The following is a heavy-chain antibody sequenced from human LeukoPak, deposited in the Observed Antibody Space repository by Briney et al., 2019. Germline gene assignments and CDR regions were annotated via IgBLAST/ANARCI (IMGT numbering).Heavy chain of an antibody. CDR3: ARHLEQWPDY. CDR2: ISSSGSTM. CDR1: GFTFSSYE. V-gene: IGHV3-48*03. D-gene: IGHD6-19*01. Sequence: GWSLRLSCAASGFTFSSYEMNWVRQAPGKGLEWVSYISSSGSTMHYAGSVKGRFTISRDNAKNSLYLQMNSRRADDTAVYYCARHLEQWPDYWGPGTLVTVSS. J-gene: IGHJ4*02.